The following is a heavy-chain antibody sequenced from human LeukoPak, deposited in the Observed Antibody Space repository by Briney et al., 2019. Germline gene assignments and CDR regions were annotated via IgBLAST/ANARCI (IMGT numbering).Heavy chain of an antibody. V-gene: IGHV1-3*01. CDR3: ARDNGDYYGSGSFDY. D-gene: IGHD3-10*01. Sequence: ASVKVSCKPSGYSFSTYAMQWVRQAPGQRLEWMGWISVGNGNTKYSQKFQGRVTLTRDTSASTAYMELSSLRSEDTAVYYCARDNGDYYGSGSFDYWGQGTLVTVSS. J-gene: IGHJ4*02. CDR2: ISVGNGNT. CDR1: GYSFSTYA.